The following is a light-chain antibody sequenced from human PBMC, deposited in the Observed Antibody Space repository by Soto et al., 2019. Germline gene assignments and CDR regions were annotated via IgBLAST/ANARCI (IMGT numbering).Light chain of an antibody. Sequence: EIVLTQSPGTLSLSPGERATLSCRASQSVSSGYLAWYQQKPGQAPRLLFFGASSRATGTPARFSGSGSGTDFTLTISRLQSEDFAVYYCQQYGSSPITFGQGTRLEIK. CDR1: QSVSSGY. J-gene: IGKJ5*01. CDR3: QQYGSSPIT. CDR2: GAS. V-gene: IGKV3-20*01.